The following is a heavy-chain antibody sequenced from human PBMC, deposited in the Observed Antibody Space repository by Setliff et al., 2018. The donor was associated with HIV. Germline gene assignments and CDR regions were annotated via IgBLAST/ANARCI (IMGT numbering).Heavy chain of an antibody. CDR3: ARHPSRDSRWELDY. V-gene: IGHV4-39*01. J-gene: IGHJ4*02. Sequence: SETLSLTCTVSGGSISDSRYYWAWIRQPPGKGLEWIGTIYYSGSTYYNPSLKSRATISVDTSKNQFSLKLSSVTAADTAVYYCARHPSRDSRWELDYWGQGTLVTVSS. CDR2: IYYSGST. D-gene: IGHD1-26*01. CDR1: GGSISDSRYY.